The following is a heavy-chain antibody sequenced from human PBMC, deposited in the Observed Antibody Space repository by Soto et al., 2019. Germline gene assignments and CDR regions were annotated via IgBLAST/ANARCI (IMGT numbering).Heavy chain of an antibody. V-gene: IGHV1-18*01. J-gene: IGHJ3*02. D-gene: IGHD4-17*01. CDR2: INACNGNT. Sequence: ASVKVSCKASGYTFTSYGISWVRQAPGQRLEWMGWINACNGNTKYAQKFQGRVTITRDTSASTAYMELSSLRSEDTAVYYCARAPPGDYDAFDIWGQGTMVTVSS. CDR3: ARAPPGDYDAFDI. CDR1: GYTFTSYG.